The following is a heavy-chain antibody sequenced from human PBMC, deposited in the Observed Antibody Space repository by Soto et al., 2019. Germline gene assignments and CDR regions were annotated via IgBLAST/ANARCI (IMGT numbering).Heavy chain of an antibody. Sequence: QVQLVESGGGVVQSGRSLRLSCAASGFIFSSYGMHWVRQAPGKGLEWGAVISYDGSNKYYADAVKGRFTISRDNSKNTLYLQMNSLRAEDTAVYYCARGGKYSSSWYDFFQYWGQGTLVTVSS. CDR1: GFIFSSYG. CDR3: ARGGKYSSSWYDFFQY. J-gene: IGHJ1*01. V-gene: IGHV3-30*03. D-gene: IGHD6-13*01. CDR2: ISYDGSNK.